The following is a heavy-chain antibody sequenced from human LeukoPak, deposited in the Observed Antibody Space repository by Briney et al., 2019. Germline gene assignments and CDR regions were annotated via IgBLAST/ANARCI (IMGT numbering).Heavy chain of an antibody. CDR3: ARIDDYYGMDV. Sequence: SETLSLTCAVYGGSFSGYYWSWIRQPPGKGLEWIGEINHSGSTNYNPSLKSRVTISVDTSKNQFSLKLSSVTAADTAVYYCARIDDYYGMDVWGQGTTVTVSS. CDR1: GGSFSGYY. V-gene: IGHV4-34*01. CDR2: INHSGST. J-gene: IGHJ6*02.